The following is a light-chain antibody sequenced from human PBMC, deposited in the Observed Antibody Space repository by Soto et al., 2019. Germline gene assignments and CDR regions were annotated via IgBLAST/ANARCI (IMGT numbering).Light chain of an antibody. CDR3: SSYTSSSTHV. J-gene: IGLJ1*01. Sequence: QSVLTQPASVSGSPGQSITISCTGTSSDVGGYNYVSWYQQHPGKAPKLMISDVSNRPSGVSTRFSGSKSGNTASLTISGLQAEDEADYCSSYTSSSTHVFGSGTKVTVL. CDR2: DVS. V-gene: IGLV2-14*03. CDR1: SSDVGGYNY.